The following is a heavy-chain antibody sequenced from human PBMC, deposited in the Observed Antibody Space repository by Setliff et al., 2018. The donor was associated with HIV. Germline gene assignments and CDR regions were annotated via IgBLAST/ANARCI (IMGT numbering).Heavy chain of an antibody. CDR1: GYTFTSYY. CDR3: ARQLSNSLDF. J-gene: IGHJ4*02. CDR2: INPSGGST. Sequence: ASVKVSCKASGYTFTSYYMHWVRQAPGQGLEWMGIINPSGGSTSYAQKFQGRVTMTRDTSINTAYMEFSSLRSDDTAVYYCARQLSNSLDFWGQGALVTVSS. D-gene: IGHD7-27*01. V-gene: IGHV1-46*01.